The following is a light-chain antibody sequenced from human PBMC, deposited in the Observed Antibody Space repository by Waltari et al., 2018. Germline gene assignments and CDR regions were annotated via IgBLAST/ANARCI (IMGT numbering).Light chain of an antibody. J-gene: IGLJ2*01. CDR2: DVS. V-gene: IGLV2-14*03. CDR3: SSHTSSSTVV. CDR1: SSDVGGSNF. Sequence: QSALTQPASVSGSPGQSITISCTGTSSDVGGSNFVSWYQHHPGKAPKLMIYDVSKRPSGVSNSFSGSKSGNTASLTISGLQAEDESDYYCSSHTSSSTVVFGGGTKLTVL.